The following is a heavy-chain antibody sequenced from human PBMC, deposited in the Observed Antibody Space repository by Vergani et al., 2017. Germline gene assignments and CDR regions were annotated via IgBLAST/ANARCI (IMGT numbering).Heavy chain of an antibody. Sequence: QVQLQESGPGLVKPSETLSLTCTVSGGSVSSGSYYWSWIRQPPGKGLEWIGYIYYSGSTNYNPSLKSRVTISVDTSKNQFSLKLSSVTAADTAVYYCASNGYYCLDYWGRGTLVTVSS. J-gene: IGHJ4*02. CDR2: IYYSGST. D-gene: IGHD3-22*01. V-gene: IGHV4-61*01. CDR1: GGSVSSGSYY. CDR3: ASNGYYCLDY.